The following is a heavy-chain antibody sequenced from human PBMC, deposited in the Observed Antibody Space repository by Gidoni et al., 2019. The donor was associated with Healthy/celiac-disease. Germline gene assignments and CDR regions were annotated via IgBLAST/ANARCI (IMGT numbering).Heavy chain of an antibody. Sequence: QVQLVQSGAEIKRPGAAVRVSCKTCGYTFTTYGIHWVRQAPGQGLEWMGWISDYNGNTNYAQKFQDRIFMTTDASSTTASMELRTLRPDDTAVYYCARGGYGDHEKRYYGMDVWGQGTTVTVSS. CDR1: GYTFTTYG. V-gene: IGHV1-18*04. J-gene: IGHJ6*02. D-gene: IGHD5-12*01. CDR2: ISDYNGNT. CDR3: ARGGYGDHEKRYYGMDV.